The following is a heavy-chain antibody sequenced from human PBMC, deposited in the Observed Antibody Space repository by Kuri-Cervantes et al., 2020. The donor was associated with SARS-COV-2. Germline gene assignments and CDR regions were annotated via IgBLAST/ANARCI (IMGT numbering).Heavy chain of an antibody. J-gene: IGHJ4*02. CDR1: GGSFSGYY. V-gene: IGHV4-34*01. Sequence: SETLSFTCAVYGGSFSGYYWSWIRQPPGKGLEWIGEINHSGSTNYNPSLKSRVTISVDTSKNQFSLKLSSVTAADTAVYYCARGTSTFRVITTPFDYWGQGTLVTVSS. CDR2: INHSGST. D-gene: IGHD3-9*01. CDR3: ARGTSTFRVITTPFDY.